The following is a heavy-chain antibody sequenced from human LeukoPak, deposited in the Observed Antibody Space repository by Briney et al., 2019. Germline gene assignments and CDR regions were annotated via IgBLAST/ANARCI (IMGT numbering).Heavy chain of an antibody. J-gene: IGHJ6*03. Sequence: PSETLSLTCTVSGYSISSGYYWGWIRQPPGKGLEWIGSIYHSGSTYYNPSLKSRVTISVDTSKNQFSLKLSSVTAADTAVYYCARGVASSSWWDYYYYMDVWGKGTTVTVSS. CDR2: IYHSGST. CDR3: ARGVASSSWWDYYYYMDV. D-gene: IGHD6-13*01. CDR1: GYSISSGYY. V-gene: IGHV4-38-2*02.